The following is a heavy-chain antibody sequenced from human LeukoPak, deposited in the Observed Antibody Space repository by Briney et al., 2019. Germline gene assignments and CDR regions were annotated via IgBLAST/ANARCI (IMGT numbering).Heavy chain of an antibody. V-gene: IGHV4-34*01. CDR1: GGSFNGYY. J-gene: IGHJ2*01. CDR2: INHSGST. Sequence: PSETLSLTCAVNGGSFNGYYWSWIRQPPGKGLEWIGEINHSGSTNYNPSLKSRVTISVDTSKNQFSLKLSSVTAADTAVYHCARGEEHWLEWYFDLWGRGTLVTVSS. CDR3: ARGEEHWLEWYFDL. D-gene: IGHD6-19*01.